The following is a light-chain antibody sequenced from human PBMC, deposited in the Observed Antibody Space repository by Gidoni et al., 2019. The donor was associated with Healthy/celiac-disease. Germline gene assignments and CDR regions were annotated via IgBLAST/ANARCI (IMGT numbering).Light chain of an antibody. J-gene: IGKJ1*01. V-gene: IGKV1-33*01. CDR3: QQYDNPPWT. CDR1: QAISHY. Sequence: DIRMTQSTSSLSASVGDRVTITCQASQAISHYLNWYQQKPGKAPKLLIYDSSNLETGVPSRFSGSGSGTDFTFTISSLQPEDIATYYCQQYDNPPWTFGQGTKVEIK. CDR2: DSS.